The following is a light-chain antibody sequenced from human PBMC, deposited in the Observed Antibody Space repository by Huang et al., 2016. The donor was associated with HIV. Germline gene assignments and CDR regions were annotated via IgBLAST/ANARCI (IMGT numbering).Light chain of an antibody. CDR1: QSISSY. V-gene: IGKV3-11*01. Sequence: EIVLTQSPATLSLSPGERATLPGRASQSISSYLAWYQQKPGQAPRLLIYDASNRATGIPARFSGSGSVTDFTLTISSLEPEDFAVYYCHQRSNWPITFGQGTRLEIK. CDR2: DAS. J-gene: IGKJ5*01. CDR3: HQRSNWPIT.